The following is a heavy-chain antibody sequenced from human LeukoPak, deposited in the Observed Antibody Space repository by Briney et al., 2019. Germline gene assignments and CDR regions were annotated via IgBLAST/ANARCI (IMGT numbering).Heavy chain of an antibody. CDR1: GVTFSSYG. Sequence: PGGSLRLSCAASGVTFSSYGMNWVRQAPGKGLEWVASIRSDGSDKKYADSVKGQFTISRDNSKSTLNLQMNSLRPEDTAVYYCAKSQVTGWYDFDYWGQGTLVIV. D-gene: IGHD6-19*01. V-gene: IGHV3-30*02. CDR2: IRSDGSDK. CDR3: AKSQVTGWYDFDY. J-gene: IGHJ4*02.